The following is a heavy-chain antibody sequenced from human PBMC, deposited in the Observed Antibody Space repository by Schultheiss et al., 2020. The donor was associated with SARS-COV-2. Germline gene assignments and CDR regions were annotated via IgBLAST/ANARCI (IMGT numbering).Heavy chain of an antibody. J-gene: IGHJ6*02. Sequence: LETLSLTCTVSGGSISSYYWSWIRQPPGKGLEWIGYIYYSGSTNYNPSLKSRVTISVDTSKNQFSLKLSSVTAADTAVYYCARGVAAVQPYYYYYGMDVWGQGTTVTVSS. D-gene: IGHD3-10*01. CDR1: GGSISSYY. CDR2: IYYSGST. CDR3: ARGVAAVQPYYYYYGMDV. V-gene: IGHV4-59*01.